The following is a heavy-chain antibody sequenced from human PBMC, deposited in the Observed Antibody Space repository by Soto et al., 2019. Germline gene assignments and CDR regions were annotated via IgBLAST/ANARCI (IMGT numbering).Heavy chain of an antibody. Sequence: GGSLRLSCTASGFTFGDYAMSWVRQAPGKGLEWVGFIRSKTYGGTTEYAASVKGRFTISRDDSKSIAYLQMNSLKTEDTAVYYCAVAPTPYYYYGMDGWGKGTRVTVSS. CDR2: IRSKTYGGTT. CDR3: AVAPTPYYYYGMDG. V-gene: IGHV3-49*04. J-gene: IGHJ6*04. D-gene: IGHD2-15*01. CDR1: GFTFGDYA.